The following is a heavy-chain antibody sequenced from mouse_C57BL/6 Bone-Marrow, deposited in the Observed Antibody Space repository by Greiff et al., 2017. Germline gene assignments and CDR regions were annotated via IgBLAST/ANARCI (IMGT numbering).Heavy chain of an antibody. Sequence: QVQLQQPGAELVKPWASVKMSCKASGYTFTSYWITWVKQSPGQGLEWLGDIYPGSGSTNYNEKFKSKATLTVDTSTSAGYVKSSSLTSEDSAVYYCAKEATVVATGAMDYWGKGTSVTVSS. CDR1: GYTFTSYW. V-gene: IGHV1-55*01. J-gene: IGHJ4*01. CDR2: IYPGSGST. D-gene: IGHD1-1*01. CDR3: AKEATVVATGAMDY.